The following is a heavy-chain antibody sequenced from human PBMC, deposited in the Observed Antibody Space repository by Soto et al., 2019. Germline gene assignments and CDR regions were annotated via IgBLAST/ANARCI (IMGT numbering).Heavy chain of an antibody. Sequence: PSETLSLTCTVSGGSISSSSYYWGWIRQHPGKGLEWIGYIYYSGSTYYNPSLKSRVTISVDTSKNQFSLKLSSVTAADTAVYYCARIPLSIPAVSYYYYMDVWGKGTTVTVSS. J-gene: IGHJ6*03. D-gene: IGHD2-2*01. CDR3: ARIPLSIPAVSYYYYMDV. CDR2: IYYSGST. V-gene: IGHV4-31*03. CDR1: GGSISSSSYY.